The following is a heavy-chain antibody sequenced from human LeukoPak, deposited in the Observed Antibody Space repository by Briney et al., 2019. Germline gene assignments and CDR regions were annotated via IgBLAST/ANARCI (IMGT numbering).Heavy chain of an antibody. J-gene: IGHJ4*02. CDR2: IRPMNSDV. CDR1: GFTFSNYA. CDR3: ASRPFETTVVPWDFY. D-gene: IGHD4-23*01. V-gene: IGHV5-51*01. Sequence: GGSLRLSCAASGFTFSNYAMSWVRQAPGKGLEWMGIIRPMNSDVRYSPSFQGQVTISADRSINTAYLQWSSLTASDTAMYYCASRPFETTVVPWDFYWGQGTQVTVSS.